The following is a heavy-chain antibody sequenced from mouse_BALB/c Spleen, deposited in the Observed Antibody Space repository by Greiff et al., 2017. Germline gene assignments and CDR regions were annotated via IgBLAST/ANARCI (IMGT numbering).Heavy chain of an antibody. V-gene: IGHV2-6-2*01. CDR1: GFSLTSYG. CDR2: IWSDGST. Sequence: QVQLKESGPDLVAPSQSLSITCTVSGFSLTSYGVHWVRQPPGKGLEWLVVIWSDGSTTYNSALKSRLSISKDNSKSQVFLKMNSLQTDDTAMYYCARDYYYGYAMDYWGQGTSVTVSS. CDR3: ARDYYYGYAMDY. J-gene: IGHJ4*01. D-gene: IGHD1-1*01.